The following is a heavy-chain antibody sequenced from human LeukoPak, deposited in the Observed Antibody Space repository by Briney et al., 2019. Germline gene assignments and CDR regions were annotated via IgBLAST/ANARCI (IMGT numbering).Heavy chain of an antibody. CDR3: ARGGATYYDILTGYSPTDY. Sequence: GESLKISCNGSGYSFTSYWSGWVRQMPGKGLEWMGIIYPGDSDTRYNPSFQGQVTISADKSISTAYLQWSSLKASDTAMYYCARGGATYYDILTGYSPTDYWGQGTLVTVSS. CDR2: IYPGDSDT. V-gene: IGHV5-51*01. D-gene: IGHD3-9*01. CDR1: GYSFTSYW. J-gene: IGHJ4*02.